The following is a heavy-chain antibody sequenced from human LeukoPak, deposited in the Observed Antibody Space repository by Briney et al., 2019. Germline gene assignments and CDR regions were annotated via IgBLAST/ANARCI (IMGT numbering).Heavy chain of an antibody. V-gene: IGHV3-23*01. CDR1: GSSFSRNA. D-gene: IGHD1-26*01. Sequence: PGGSLRLSCVASGSSFSRNAMNWLRQPPGKGLEWVSGVGGSNTDTSYADSVKGRFTISRDNSQNTVSLVMNNLRAEDTAIYYCATHDTMVGISWGQGTLVTVSS. CDR2: VGGSNTDT. J-gene: IGHJ4*02. CDR3: ATHDTMVGIS.